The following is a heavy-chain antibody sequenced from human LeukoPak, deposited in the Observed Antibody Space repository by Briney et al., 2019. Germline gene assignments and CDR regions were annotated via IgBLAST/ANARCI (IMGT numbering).Heavy chain of an antibody. J-gene: IGHJ5*02. CDR2: INPNSGGT. CDR1: GYTFTGYY. V-gene: IGHV1-2*02. CDR3: ARGVAIMTTVVNNWFDP. D-gene: IGHD4-23*01. Sequence: ASVKVSCKASGYTFTGYYMHWVRQAPGQGLEWMGWINPNSGGTNYAQKFQGRVTMTRNTSISTAYMELSSLRSEDTAVYYCARGVAIMTTVVNNWFDPWGQGTLVTVSS.